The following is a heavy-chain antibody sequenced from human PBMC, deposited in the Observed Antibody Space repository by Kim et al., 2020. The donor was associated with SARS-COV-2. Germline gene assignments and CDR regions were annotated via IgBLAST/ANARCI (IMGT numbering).Heavy chain of an antibody. Sequence: YYNPSLKSRVTISVDTSKNQFSLKLSSVTAADTAVYYCARGVVGATGSFDPWGQGTLVTVSS. J-gene: IGHJ5*02. CDR3: ARGVVGATGSFDP. V-gene: IGHV4-31*02. D-gene: IGHD2-15*01.